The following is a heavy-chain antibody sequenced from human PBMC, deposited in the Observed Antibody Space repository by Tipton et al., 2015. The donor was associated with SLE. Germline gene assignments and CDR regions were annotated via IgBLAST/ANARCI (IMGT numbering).Heavy chain of an antibody. J-gene: IGHJ4*02. CDR2: IKQDGSEK. V-gene: IGHV3-7*01. CDR1: GFTFSSYW. Sequence: GSLRLSCAASGFTFSSYWMSWVRRAPGKGLEWVANIKQDGSEKYYVDSVKGRFTISRDNAKNSLYLQMNSLRAEDTAVYYCARESVMDSGGYYSFDYWGQGTLVTVSS. CDR3: ARESVMDSGGYYSFDY. D-gene: IGHD3-10*01.